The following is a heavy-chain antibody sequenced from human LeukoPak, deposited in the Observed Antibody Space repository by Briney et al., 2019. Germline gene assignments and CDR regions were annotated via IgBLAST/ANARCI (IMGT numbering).Heavy chain of an antibody. D-gene: IGHD3-3*01. CDR2: INSDGTTT. CDR1: GFTFSSYW. V-gene: IGHV3-74*01. CDR3: ARTSEWSVYYYMDV. Sequence: GGSLRLSCAASGFTFSSYWMLWVRQAPGKGLVWVSLINSDGTTTTYADSVKGRFTISRDHAKSTLYLQMNSLRAEDTAVYYCARTSEWSVYYYMDVWGKGTTVTVSS. J-gene: IGHJ6*03.